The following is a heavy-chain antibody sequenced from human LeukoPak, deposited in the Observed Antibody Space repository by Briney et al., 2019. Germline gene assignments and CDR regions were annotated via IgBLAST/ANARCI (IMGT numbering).Heavy chain of an antibody. V-gene: IGHV3-48*02. D-gene: IGHD4-17*01. J-gene: IGHJ4*02. CDR1: GITFSGAY. CDR3: ARLTYGY. CDR2: ISNSGSDI. Sequence: GGSLRLSCAASGITFSGAYMAWVRQAPGKGLGWISYISNSGSDIPYADSVKGRFTISRANAKNSLYLQMNSLRDGDTAVYYCARLTYGYWGQGTLVSVSS.